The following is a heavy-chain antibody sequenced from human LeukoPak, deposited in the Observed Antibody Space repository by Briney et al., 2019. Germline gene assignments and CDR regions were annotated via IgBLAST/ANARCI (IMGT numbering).Heavy chain of an antibody. CDR3: ARLTMELSRGGSGYYYYFDY. J-gene: IGHJ4*02. CDR1: GFSLSSSEMS. V-gene: IGHV2-70*11. D-gene: IGHD3-22*01. CDR2: IDWDDDK. Sequence: SGPALVKPTQTLTLTCTFSGFSLSSSEMSVSWIRQPPGKALEWLARIDWDDDKYYSTSLKTRLTISKDTSKNQVVLTMTNMGPVDTATYFCARLTMELSRGGSGYYYYFDYWGQGTLVTVSS.